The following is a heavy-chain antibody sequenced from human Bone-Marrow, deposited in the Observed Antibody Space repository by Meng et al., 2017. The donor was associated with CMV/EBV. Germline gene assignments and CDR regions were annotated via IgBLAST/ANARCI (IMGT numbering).Heavy chain of an antibody. CDR1: GFTFSSYS. J-gene: IGHJ4*02. CDR2: ISSSSSYI. V-gene: IGHV3-21*01. Sequence: GGSLRLSCAASGFTFSSYSMNWVRQAPGKGLEWVSSISSSSSYIYYADSVKGRFTISRDNAKNSLYLQMNSLRAEDTAVYYCATDTARVRGYWGQGTLVTVSS. CDR3: ATDTARVRGY. D-gene: IGHD3-10*01.